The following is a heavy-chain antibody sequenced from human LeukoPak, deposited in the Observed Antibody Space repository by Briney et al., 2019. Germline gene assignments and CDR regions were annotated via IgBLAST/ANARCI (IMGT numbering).Heavy chain of an antibody. CDR2: ISSSSSYI. J-gene: IGHJ4*02. Sequence: GGSLRLSCAASGFTFSSYSMNWVRQAPGKGLEWVSSISSSSSYIYYADSVKGRFTISRDNAKNSMYLQMNSLRAEDTAVYYCARALKYCTNGVCLFDYWGQGTLVTVSS. CDR3: ARALKYCTNGVCLFDY. D-gene: IGHD2-8*01. CDR1: GFTFSSYS. V-gene: IGHV3-21*01.